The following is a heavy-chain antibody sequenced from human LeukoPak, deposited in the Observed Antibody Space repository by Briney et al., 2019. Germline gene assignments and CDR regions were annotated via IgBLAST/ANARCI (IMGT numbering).Heavy chain of an antibody. J-gene: IGHJ4*02. CDR1: GFTFSSYA. CDR3: AKSTRYYYDSSLDY. D-gene: IGHD3-22*01. V-gene: IGHV3-23*01. Sequence: GGSLRLSCAASGFTFSSYAMSWVRQAPGKGLEWVSAISGSGGSTYYADSVKGRFTISRDNSKNTLYLQMNSLRAEDTAVYYCAKSTRYYYDSSLDYWGQGTLVTVSS. CDR2: ISGSGGST.